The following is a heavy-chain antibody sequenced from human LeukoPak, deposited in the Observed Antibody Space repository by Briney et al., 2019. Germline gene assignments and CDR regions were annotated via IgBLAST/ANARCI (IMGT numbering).Heavy chain of an antibody. Sequence: GASVKVSCKASGYTFTNYALHWVRQAPGQRLEWMGWTNGATGNTRFSQAFQGRLTITIDTSASTAYMELSRLRSEDTAVYYCARQSEYYDFWSGYGERRNWFDTWGQGTLVTVSS. CDR2: TNGATGNT. D-gene: IGHD3-3*01. V-gene: IGHV1-3*02. CDR1: GYTFTNYA. J-gene: IGHJ5*02. CDR3: ARQSEYYDFWSGYGERRNWFDT.